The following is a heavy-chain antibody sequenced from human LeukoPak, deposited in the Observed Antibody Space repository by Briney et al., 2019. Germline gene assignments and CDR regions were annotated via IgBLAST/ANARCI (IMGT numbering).Heavy chain of an antibody. CDR1: GFRLSGYW. J-gene: IGHJ5*02. CDR3: ARGPDGHNWFDP. D-gene: IGHD4-17*01. CDR2: IYQDGSVE. V-gene: IGHV3-7*03. Sequence: GGSLRLSCAASGFRLSGYWMSWVRQAPGKRPEWVASIYQDGSVELYVDSVKGRFTISRDNAKNALYLQLNSLRAEDTAVYYCARGPDGHNWFDPWAREPWSPSPQ.